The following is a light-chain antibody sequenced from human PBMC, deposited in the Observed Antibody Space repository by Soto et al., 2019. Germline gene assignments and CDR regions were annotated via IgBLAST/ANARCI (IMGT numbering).Light chain of an antibody. J-gene: IGLJ2*01. Sequence: QSALTQPPPVSAAPGQKVTISCSGSSSNIGDNYVSWYQQLPGTAPKLLIYENNRRPSGIPDRFSGSKSGTSATLGITGLQTGDEADYYCGTWDSSLSGVVFGGGTK. V-gene: IGLV1-51*02. CDR3: GTWDSSLSGVV. CDR2: ENN. CDR1: SSNIGDNY.